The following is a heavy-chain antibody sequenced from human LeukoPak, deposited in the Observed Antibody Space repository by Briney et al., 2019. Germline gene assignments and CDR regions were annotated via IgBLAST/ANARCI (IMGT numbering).Heavy chain of an antibody. CDR2: IWSDGNNK. D-gene: IGHD3-16*01. CDR3: ARDMTYYYGMDV. V-gene: IGHV3-33*01. J-gene: IGHJ6*02. CDR1: GFTFSSFG. Sequence: GRSLRLSCAASGFTFSSFGMHWVRQAPGKGLEWVAVIWSDGNNKYYADSVKGRFTISRDNSKNTLYLQMNSLRAEDTAVYYCARDMTYYYGMDVWGQGTTVTVSS.